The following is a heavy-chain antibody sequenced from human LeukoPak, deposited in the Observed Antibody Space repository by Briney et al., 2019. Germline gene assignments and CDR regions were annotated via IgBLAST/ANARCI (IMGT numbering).Heavy chain of an antibody. V-gene: IGHV3-74*01. D-gene: IGHD6-19*01. J-gene: IGHJ4*02. CDR1: GFTFSSYW. CDR2: INGDGRTT. CDR3: VRDRAVAGTEDFFFDY. Sequence: GGSLRLSCAASGFTFSSYWMHWVRQVPGKGLVWVSRINGDGRTTTYADSVKGRFTISRDNAKNTVYLQMNSLRAEDTAVYYCVRDRAVAGTEDFFFDYWGQGTLVTVSS.